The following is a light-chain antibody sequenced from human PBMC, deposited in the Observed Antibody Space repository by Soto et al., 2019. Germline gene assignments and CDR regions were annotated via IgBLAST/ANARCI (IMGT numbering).Light chain of an antibody. Sequence: DIQMTQSPSSLSASVGDRVTITCRASEVIGNSLGWFQQKPGKAPETLIFAASSLQSGVTSKFSGSGSGTNFALTVNSLQPEEFETNYCQRNKSYPWTCGQGTKVDIX. CDR1: EVIGNS. V-gene: IGKV1-16*02. CDR3: QRNKSYPWT. J-gene: IGKJ1*01. CDR2: AAS.